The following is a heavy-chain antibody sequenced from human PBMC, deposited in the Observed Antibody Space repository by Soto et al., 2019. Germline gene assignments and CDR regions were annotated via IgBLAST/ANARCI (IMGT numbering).Heavy chain of an antibody. CDR3: AKDLPDPGYY. V-gene: IGHV3-64*04. Sequence: PGGSLRLSCSASGFTFSIYAMHWVRQAPGKGLEYVSSISTNGGSTDYADSVKGRFTISRDNSKNTLYLQMNSLRAEDTAVYYCAKDLPDPGYYWGQGTLVTVSS. CDR2: ISTNGGST. CDR1: GFTFSIYA. J-gene: IGHJ4*02.